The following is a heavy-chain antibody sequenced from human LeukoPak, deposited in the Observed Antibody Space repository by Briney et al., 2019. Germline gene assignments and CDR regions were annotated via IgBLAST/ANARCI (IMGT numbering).Heavy chain of an antibody. V-gene: IGHV1-69*13. CDR2: IIPIFGTA. J-gene: IGHJ5*02. CDR1: GGTFSSYA. D-gene: IGHD2-2*01. CDR3: ARGQYQLLQNWFDP. Sequence: SVKVSCKASGGTFSSYAISWVRQAPGQGLEWMGGIIPIFGTANYAQKFQGRVTITADESTRTAYMERGSLRSQEKSVYCCARGQYQLLQNWFDPWGQGTLVTVSS.